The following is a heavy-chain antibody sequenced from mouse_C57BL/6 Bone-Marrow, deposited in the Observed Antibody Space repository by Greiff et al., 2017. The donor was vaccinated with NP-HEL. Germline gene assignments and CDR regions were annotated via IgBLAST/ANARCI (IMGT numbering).Heavy chain of an antibody. J-gene: IGHJ2*01. V-gene: IGHV1-61*01. CDR1: GYTFTSYW. CDR3: ARFSLGQDFDY. D-gene: IGHD4-1*01. Sequence: QVQLKQPGAELVRPGSSVKLSCKASGYTFTSYWMDWVKQRPGQGLEWIGNIYPSDSETHYNQKFKDKAPLTVDKSSRTAYMHLSSLTSEHSAVYYCARFSLGQDFDYWGQGTTLTVSS. CDR2: IYPSDSET.